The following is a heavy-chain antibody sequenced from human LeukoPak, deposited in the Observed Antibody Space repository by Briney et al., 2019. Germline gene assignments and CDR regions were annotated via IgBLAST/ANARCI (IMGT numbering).Heavy chain of an antibody. CDR1: GGSISSSSYY. D-gene: IGHD6-19*01. CDR2: IYHSGST. J-gene: IGHJ4*02. V-gene: IGHV4-39*07. Sequence: SSETLSLTCTVSGGSISSSSYYWGWIRQPPGKGLEWIGSIYHSGSTYYNPSLKSRVTISVDTSKNQFSLKLSSVTAADTAVYYCARVHSSGWYEYDYWGQGTLVTVSS. CDR3: ARVHSSGWYEYDY.